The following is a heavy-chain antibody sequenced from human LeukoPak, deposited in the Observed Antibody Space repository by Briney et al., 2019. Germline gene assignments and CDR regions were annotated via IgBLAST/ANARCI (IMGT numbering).Heavy chain of an antibody. CDR1: GYTLTELS. CDR3: ATVHYDYVWGSYRSRYYFDY. J-gene: IGHJ4*02. Sequence: ASVKVSCKVSGYTLTELSMHWVRQAPGKGLEWMGGFDPEDGETIYAQKFQGRVTMTEDTSTDTAYMGLSSLRSEDTAVYYCATVHYDYVWGSYRSRYYFDYWGQGTLVTVSS. D-gene: IGHD3-16*02. CDR2: FDPEDGET. V-gene: IGHV1-24*01.